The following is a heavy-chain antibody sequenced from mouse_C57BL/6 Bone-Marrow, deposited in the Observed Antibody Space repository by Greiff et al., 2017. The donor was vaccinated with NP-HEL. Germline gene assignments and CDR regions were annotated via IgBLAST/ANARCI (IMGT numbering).Heavy chain of an antibody. D-gene: IGHD2-1*01. CDR2: INPSSGYT. CDR3: ARDYGKNYAMDY. V-gene: IGHV1-4*01. J-gene: IGHJ4*01. Sequence: QVQLQQSGAELARPGASVKMSCKASGCTFTSYTMHWVKQRPGQGLEWIGYINPSSGYTKYNQKFKDKATLTADKSSSTAYMQLSSLTSEDSAVYYCARDYGKNYAMDYWGQGTSVTVSS. CDR1: GCTFTSYT.